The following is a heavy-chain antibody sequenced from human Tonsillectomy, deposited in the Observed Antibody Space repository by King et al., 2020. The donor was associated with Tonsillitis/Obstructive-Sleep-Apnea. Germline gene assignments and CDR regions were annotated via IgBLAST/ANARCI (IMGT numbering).Heavy chain of an antibody. CDR2: ISSSSSYT. V-gene: IGHV3-11*05. D-gene: IGHD3-10*01. CDR1: GFTFSDYY. J-gene: IGHJ3*02. CDR3: GGGDITATTVSFHI. Sequence: VQLVESGGGLVKPGGSLRLSCAASGFTFSDYYMTWIRQAPGKGLEWVSYISSSSSYTNYADSVKGRFTISRDNAKNSLYLQMNSLRAEDTAVYYCGGGDITATTVSFHIWGQGTMVTVSS.